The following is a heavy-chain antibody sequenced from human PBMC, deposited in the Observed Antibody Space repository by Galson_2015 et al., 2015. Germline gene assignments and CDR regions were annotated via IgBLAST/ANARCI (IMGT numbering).Heavy chain of an antibody. CDR2: IGTAGDT. J-gene: IGHJ6*02. CDR1: GFTFSNYD. V-gene: IGHV3-13*01. Sequence: SLRLSCAASGFTFSNYDMHWVRQATGKGLEWVPGIGTAGDTFYAGSVEGRFTISRENAKNSIYLQMNSLRVGDTAVYFCARGFVDSYDQFYGMDVWGQGTTVTVSS. D-gene: IGHD5-12*01. CDR3: ARGFVDSYDQFYGMDV.